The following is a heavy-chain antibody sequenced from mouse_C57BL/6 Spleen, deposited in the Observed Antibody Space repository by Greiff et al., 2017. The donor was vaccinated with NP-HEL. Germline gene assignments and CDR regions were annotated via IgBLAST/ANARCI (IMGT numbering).Heavy chain of an antibody. Sequence: EVQLQQSGPELVKPGASVKISCKASGYTFTDYYMNWVKQSHGKSLEWIGDINPNNGGTSYNQKFKGKATLTVDKSSSTAYMELRSLTSEDSAVYYCARSEYDGSTRAWFAYWGQGALVTVSA. CDR1: GYTFTDYY. CDR3: ARSEYDGSTRAWFAY. D-gene: IGHD1-1*01. CDR2: INPNNGGT. J-gene: IGHJ3*01. V-gene: IGHV1-26*01.